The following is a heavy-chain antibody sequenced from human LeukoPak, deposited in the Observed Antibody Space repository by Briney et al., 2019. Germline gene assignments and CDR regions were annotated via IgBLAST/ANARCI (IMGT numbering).Heavy chain of an antibody. CDR2: IYYSGST. J-gene: IGHJ3*02. V-gene: IGHV4-61*01. CDR3: ARDQEAFDI. CDR1: GGSVSSGSYY. Sequence: SETLSLTCTVSGGSVSSGSYYWSWIRQPPGKGLEWIGYIYYSGSTNYNPSLKSRVTIPVDTSKNQFSLKLSSVTAADTAVYYCARDQEAFDIWGQGTMVTVSS.